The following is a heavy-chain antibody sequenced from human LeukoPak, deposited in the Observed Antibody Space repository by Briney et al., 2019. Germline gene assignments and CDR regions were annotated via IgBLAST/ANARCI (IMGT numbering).Heavy chain of an antibody. CDR1: GFTVSSNY. V-gene: IGHV3-66*01. CDR2: IYSGGST. Sequence: QTGGSLRLSCAASGFTVSSNYMSWVRQAPGKGLEWVSVIYSGGSTYYADSVKGRFTISRDNSKNTLYLQMNSLRAEDTAVYYCARGIVGATDFDYWGQETLVTVSS. CDR3: ARGIVGATDFDY. J-gene: IGHJ4*02. D-gene: IGHD1-26*01.